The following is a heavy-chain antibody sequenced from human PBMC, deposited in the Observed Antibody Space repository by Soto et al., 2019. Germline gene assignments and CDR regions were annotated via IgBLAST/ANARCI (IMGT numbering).Heavy chain of an antibody. V-gene: IGHV3-33*01. J-gene: IGHJ6*02. Sequence: GGSLRLSCAASGFTFSSYGMHWVRQAPGKGLEWVAVIWYDGSNKYYADSVKGRFTISRDNSKNTLYLQMSSLRAEDTAVYYCARGMTTVTADYYGMDVWGQGTTVTVSS. CDR2: IWYDGSNK. CDR3: ARGMTTVTADYYGMDV. CDR1: GFTFSSYG. D-gene: IGHD4-4*01.